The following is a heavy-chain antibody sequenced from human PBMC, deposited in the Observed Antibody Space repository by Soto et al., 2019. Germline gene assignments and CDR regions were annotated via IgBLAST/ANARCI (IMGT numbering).Heavy chain of an antibody. V-gene: IGHV3-30*18. Sequence: QVQVVESGGGVVQPGRSLRLSCAASGFTFSSYGMHWVRQAPGKGLEWVAVISYDGSNKYYADSVKGRFTISRDNSKNTLYLQMNSLRAEDTAVYYCAKDQQDYWGQGTLVTVSS. CDR1: GFTFSSYG. D-gene: IGHD6-13*01. J-gene: IGHJ4*02. CDR2: ISYDGSNK. CDR3: AKDQQDY.